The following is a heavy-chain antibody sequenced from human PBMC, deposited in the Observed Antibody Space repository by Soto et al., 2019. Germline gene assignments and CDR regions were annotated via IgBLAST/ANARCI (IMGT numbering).Heavy chain of an antibody. CDR3: ARGRYGDYYYYGMDV. CDR2: INPSGGST. D-gene: IGHD4-17*01. CDR1: GYTFTSYY. V-gene: IGHV1-46*01. Sequence: QVQLVQSGAEVKKPGASVKVSCKASGYTFTSYYMHWVRQAPGQGLEWMGIINPSGGSTSYAQKFQGRVTMTRDTSTSTVYMGLSSLRSEDTAVYYCARGRYGDYYYYGMDVWGQGTTVTVSS. J-gene: IGHJ6*02.